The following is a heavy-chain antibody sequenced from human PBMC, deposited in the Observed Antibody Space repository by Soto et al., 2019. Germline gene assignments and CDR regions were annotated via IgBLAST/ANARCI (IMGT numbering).Heavy chain of an antibody. CDR1: GYTLTKLS. J-gene: IGHJ4*02. Sequence: ASVKVSCKVSGYTLTKLSMHWVRQAPGKGLEWMGGFDPEDGETLYAQNFQGRVTMTADTSTDTAYMELRGLRSEDTAVYYCARTCPGATCYFIYWGQGTLVTVSS. D-gene: IGHD2-8*02. CDR2: FDPEDGET. CDR3: ARTCPGATCYFIY. V-gene: IGHV1-24*01.